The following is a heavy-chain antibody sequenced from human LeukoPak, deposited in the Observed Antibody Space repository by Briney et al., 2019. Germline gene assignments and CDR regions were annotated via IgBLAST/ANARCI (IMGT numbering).Heavy chain of an antibody. D-gene: IGHD2-2*01. CDR3: ARSGVVVPAAERRADAFDI. J-gene: IGHJ3*02. CDR2: IYTSGST. V-gene: IGHV4-4*07. Sequence: SETLSLTCTVSGGSISSYYWSWIRQPAGKGLEWIGRIYTSGSTNYNPSLKSRVTMSVDTSKNQFSLKLSSVTAADTAVYYCARSGVVVPAAERRADAFDIWGQGTMVTVSS. CDR1: GGSISSYY.